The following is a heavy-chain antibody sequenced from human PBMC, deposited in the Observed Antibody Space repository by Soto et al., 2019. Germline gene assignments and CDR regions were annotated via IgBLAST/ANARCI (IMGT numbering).Heavy chain of an antibody. J-gene: IGHJ2*01. V-gene: IGHV1-3*01. CDR3: ARDRRITMVLGVSSYWYFDL. CDR1: GYTLTSYA. CDR2: INAGNGNT. D-gene: IGHD3-10*01. Sequence: QVQLVQPGAEVKKPGASVKVSCKASGYTLTSYAMHWVRQAPGQRLEWMGGINAGNGNTKDSQKFQGRVTITRDTSASTAYMELSSLRSEDTAVYYCARDRRITMVLGVSSYWYFDLWGRGTLVTVSS.